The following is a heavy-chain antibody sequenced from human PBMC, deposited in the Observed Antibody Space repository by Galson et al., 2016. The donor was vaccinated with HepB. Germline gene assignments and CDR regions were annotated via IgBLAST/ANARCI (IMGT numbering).Heavy chain of an antibody. CDR2: IIPVLGIA. J-gene: IGHJ5*01. CDR3: AVARDYDFGRVWFDS. Sequence: SVKVSCKASGGTFSRYTVNWVRQAPGQGLEWMGRIIPVLGIADYAQKFQGRVAITADKSTTTAYLELSSLRSEDTAVYYCAVARDYDFGRVWFDSWGQGTLITVSS. CDR1: GGTFSRYT. D-gene: IGHD3-3*01. V-gene: IGHV1-69*02.